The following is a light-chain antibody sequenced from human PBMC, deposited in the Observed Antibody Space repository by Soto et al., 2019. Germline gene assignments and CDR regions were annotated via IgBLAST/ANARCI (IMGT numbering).Light chain of an antibody. CDR2: AAS. J-gene: IGKJ1*01. Sequence: DIQMTQSPSSLSASVGDGVTITCRAGQTIVTYLNWYQQKPGKAPKLLIYAASTLQSGVPSRFSGSGSGTHFTLTISSLQPEDFATYYCQQSFSFPRTFGQGTKVEIK. CDR1: QTIVTY. CDR3: QQSFSFPRT. V-gene: IGKV1-39*01.